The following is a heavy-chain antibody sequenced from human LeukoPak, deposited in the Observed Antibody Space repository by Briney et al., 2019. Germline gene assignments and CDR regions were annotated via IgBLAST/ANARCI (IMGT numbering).Heavy chain of an antibody. J-gene: IGHJ4*02. CDR3: ARPITDGSRSYYMFDY. CDR2: IYPGDSDT. Sequence: GESLKISCKGSGYSFTSYWIGWVRQMPGKGLEWMGIIYPGDSDTRYSPSFQGQVTISADKSISTAYLQWSSLKASDTAMYYCARPITDGSRSYYMFDYWGQGTLVTVSS. CDR1: GYSFTSYW. V-gene: IGHV5-51*01. D-gene: IGHD3-10*01.